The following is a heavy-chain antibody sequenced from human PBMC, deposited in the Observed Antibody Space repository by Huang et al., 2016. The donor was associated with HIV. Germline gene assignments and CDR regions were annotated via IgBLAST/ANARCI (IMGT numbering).Heavy chain of an antibody. Sequence: QVQLQQWGAGLLKPSGVLSLKCAVYGGSLSDYYGTWIRQSPGKGLEWIGEVNHRGLSTYNPSLRSRVTMSVDMSKNQFSLILTSLTVADTAVYDCARPRMTATSSDSTWSFFDSWGQGTLVIVSS. J-gene: IGHJ4*02. D-gene: IGHD2-21*02. V-gene: IGHV4-34*02. CDR2: VNHRGLS. CDR1: GGSLSDYY. CDR3: ARPRMTATSSDSTWSFFDS.